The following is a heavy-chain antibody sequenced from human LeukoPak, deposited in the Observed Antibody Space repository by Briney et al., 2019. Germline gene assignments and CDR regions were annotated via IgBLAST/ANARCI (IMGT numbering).Heavy chain of an antibody. CDR3: ARDDLRSTWYPFDY. Sequence: PSETLSLTCTVSGGSISSSTYYWGWIRQPPGKGLEWIGSISYSGSTYYNPSLKSRVTISVDTSKNQFSLKLSSVTAADTAVYYCARDDLRSTWYPFDYWGQGTLVTVSS. J-gene: IGHJ4*02. CDR1: GGSISSSTYY. V-gene: IGHV4-39*07. CDR2: ISYSGST. D-gene: IGHD6-13*01.